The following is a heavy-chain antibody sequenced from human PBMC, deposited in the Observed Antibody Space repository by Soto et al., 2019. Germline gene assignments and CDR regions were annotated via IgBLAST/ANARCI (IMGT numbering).Heavy chain of an antibody. V-gene: IGHV3-30*18. Sequence: PGGSLRLSCAASGFTFSNYGMHWVRQAPGKGQEWVTGISYDGSNTYYADSVKGRFTISRDNSENRLYLQMNSLRAEDTALYYCVKPYYDSSGYDYYGMDVWGQGTTVTVPS. J-gene: IGHJ6*02. CDR2: ISYDGSNT. CDR3: VKPYYDSSGYDYYGMDV. D-gene: IGHD3-22*01. CDR1: GFTFSNYG.